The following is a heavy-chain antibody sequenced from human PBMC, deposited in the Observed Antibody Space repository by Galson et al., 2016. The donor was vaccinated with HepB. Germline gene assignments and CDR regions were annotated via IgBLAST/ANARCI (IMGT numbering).Heavy chain of an antibody. Sequence: SLRLSCAASGFIFSTTPMSWVRQAPGKGLEWVADISVRGAVYGDSRFTISRDTSRNILYLQMTSLRVEDTAIYYCTRRESLSLDYWGQGTLVTVSS. V-gene: IGHV3-23*01. D-gene: IGHD2/OR15-2a*01. J-gene: IGHJ4*02. CDR1: GFIFSTTP. CDR2: ISVRGAV. CDR3: TRRESLSLDY.